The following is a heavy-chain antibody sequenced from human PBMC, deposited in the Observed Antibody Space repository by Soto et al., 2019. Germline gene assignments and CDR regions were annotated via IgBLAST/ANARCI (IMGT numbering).Heavy chain of an antibody. Sequence: ASVKVSCKASGYTFTSYDINWVRQATGQGLEWMGWMNPNSGNTGYAQKFQGRVTMTRNTSISTAYMELSSLRSEDTAVYYCARERGSGIAAAGTPHSYYYYMDVWGKGTTVTVSS. CDR3: ARERGSGIAAAGTPHSYYYYMDV. CDR2: MNPNSGNT. V-gene: IGHV1-8*01. D-gene: IGHD6-13*01. J-gene: IGHJ6*03. CDR1: GYTFTSYD.